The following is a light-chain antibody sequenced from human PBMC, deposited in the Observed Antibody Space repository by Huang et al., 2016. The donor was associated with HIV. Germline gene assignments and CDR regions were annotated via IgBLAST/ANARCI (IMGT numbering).Light chain of an antibody. J-gene: IGKJ1*01. CDR2: GAS. CDR3: LQHKNFHTPT. V-gene: IGKV1-17*03. CDR1: QDTYNY. Sequence: DIQMTQSPSAMSASVGDRVTITCRATQDTYNYVAWLQQKPGKAPKRLIYGASSLQTGVPSRFSGSGSGTEFTLTINSLQPEDSATYYCLQHKNFHTPTFGQGTKVEVK.